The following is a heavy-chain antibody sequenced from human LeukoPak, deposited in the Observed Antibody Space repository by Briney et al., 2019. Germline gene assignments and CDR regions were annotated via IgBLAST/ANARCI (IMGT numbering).Heavy chain of an antibody. J-gene: IGHJ4*02. CDR1: GFSFSKYA. V-gene: IGHV3-30-3*01. D-gene: IGHD2-21*01. CDR3: ARMKVIKGASLDY. Sequence: PGGSLRLSCAASGFSFSKYAMHWVRQAPGKGLDWVAVISFDETKKYYADSVKGRFTISRDNSNNTLFLQMNSVKTEDTAVYFCARMKVIKGASLDYWGQGSLVTVSS. CDR2: ISFDETKK.